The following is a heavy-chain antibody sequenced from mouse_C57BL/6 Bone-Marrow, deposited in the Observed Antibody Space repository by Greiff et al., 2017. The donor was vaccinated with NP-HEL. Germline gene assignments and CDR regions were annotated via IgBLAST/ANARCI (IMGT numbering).Heavy chain of an antibody. V-gene: IGHV1-59*01. CDR3: AGDY. J-gene: IGHJ4*01. CDR1: GYTFTSYW. CDR2: IDPSDSYT. Sequence: QVQLKQSGAELVRPGTSVKLSCKASGYTFTSYWMHWVKQRPGQGLEWIGGIDPSDSYTNYNQKFTGKATLTVDTSSSTAYMQLSSLTSEDSAVYYCAGDYWGQGTSVTVSS.